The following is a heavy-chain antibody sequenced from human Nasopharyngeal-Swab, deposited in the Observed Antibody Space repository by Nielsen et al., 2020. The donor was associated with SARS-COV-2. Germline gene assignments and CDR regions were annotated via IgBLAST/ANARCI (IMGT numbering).Heavy chain of an antibody. CDR3: ARAPSPDDSSGGGY. J-gene: IGHJ4*02. CDR2: IWYDGSNK. V-gene: IGHV3-33*01. CDR1: GFTFSIYG. D-gene: IGHD3-22*01. Sequence: GESLKTSCVASGFTFSIYGMHWVRQAPGKGLEWLASIWYDGSNKYYAGSVKGRFTISRDNSKNTVYLQMNSLRGEDTAVYYCARAPSPDDSSGGGYWGQGTLVTVSS.